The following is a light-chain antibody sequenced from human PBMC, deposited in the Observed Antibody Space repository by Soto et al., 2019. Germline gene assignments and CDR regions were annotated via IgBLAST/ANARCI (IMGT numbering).Light chain of an antibody. V-gene: IGKV1-9*01. CDR2: AAS. CDR1: QGISSY. CDR3: QQLHSYPRT. Sequence: IQLTQSPSSLSASVGDRVTITCRASQGISSYLAWYQQKPGKAPKLLIYAASTLQSGVPSRFSGSGSGTDFTLTISSLQPEDCATYYCQQLHSYPRTFGQGTKLEIK. J-gene: IGKJ2*01.